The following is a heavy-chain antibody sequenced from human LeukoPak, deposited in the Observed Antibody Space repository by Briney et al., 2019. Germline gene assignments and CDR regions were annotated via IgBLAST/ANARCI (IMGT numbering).Heavy chain of an antibody. CDR2: ISSSSSYI. J-gene: IGHJ4*02. CDR1: GFTFSSYS. Sequence: GGSLRHSCAASGFTFSSYSMNWVRQAPGKGLEWVSSISSSSSYIYYADSVKGRFTISRDNAKNSLYLQMHSLRAEDTAVYYCARRGDYYDRSGLRWGQGTLVAVSS. D-gene: IGHD3-22*01. V-gene: IGHV3-21*01. CDR3: ARRGDYYDRSGLR.